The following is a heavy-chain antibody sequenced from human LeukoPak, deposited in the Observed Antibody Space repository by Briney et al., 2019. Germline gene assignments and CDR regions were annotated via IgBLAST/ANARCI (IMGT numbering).Heavy chain of an antibody. D-gene: IGHD6-13*01. V-gene: IGHV3-48*03. J-gene: IGHJ3*01. CDR2: ISSSGSTI. CDR1: GFTFSSYE. Sequence: GGSLRLSCAASGFTFSSYEMNWVRQAPGKGLEWVSYISSSGSTIYYADSVKGRFTISRDNAKNSLYLQMNSLRAEDTAVYYCARGDSGTHPAFDLWGQGTMVTVSA. CDR3: ARGDSGTHPAFDL.